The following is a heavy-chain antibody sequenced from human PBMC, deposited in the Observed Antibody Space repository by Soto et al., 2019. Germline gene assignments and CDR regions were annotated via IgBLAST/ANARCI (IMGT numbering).Heavy chain of an antibody. Sequence: PSETLSLTCTVSGGSISSYYWSWIRQPAGKGLEWIGRIYTSGSTNYNPSLKSRVTMSVDTSKNQFSLKLSSVTAADTAVYYCARHSLALRKNNWFDPWGQGIMVTVSS. J-gene: IGHJ5*02. CDR1: GGSISSYY. D-gene: IGHD3-3*02. CDR3: ARHSLALRKNNWFDP. CDR2: IYTSGST. V-gene: IGHV4-4*07.